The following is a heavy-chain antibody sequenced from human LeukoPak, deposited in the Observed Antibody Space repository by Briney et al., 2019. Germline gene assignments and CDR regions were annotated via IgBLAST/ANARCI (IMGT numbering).Heavy chain of an antibody. Sequence: ASVKVSCKASGYTFTSYYMHWVRQAPGQGLEWMGIINPSGGSTSYAQKFQGRATMTRDTSTSTVYMELSSLGSEDTAVYYCARDASVDTAMAHNWFDPWGQGTLVTVSS. CDR1: GYTFTSYY. D-gene: IGHD5-18*01. CDR2: INPSGGST. V-gene: IGHV1-46*01. J-gene: IGHJ5*02. CDR3: ARDASVDTAMAHNWFDP.